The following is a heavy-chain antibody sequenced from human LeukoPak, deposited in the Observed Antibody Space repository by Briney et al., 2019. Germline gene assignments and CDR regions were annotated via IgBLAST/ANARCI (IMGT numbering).Heavy chain of an antibody. CDR1: GYTFTSYG. V-gene: IGHV1-18*01. D-gene: IGHD6-19*01. CDR2: ISAYNGNT. J-gene: IGHJ5*02. CDR3: ARARSGAVARNYNWFDP. Sequence: VASVKVSCKASGYTFTSYGISWVRQAPGQGLEWMGWISAYNGNTNYAQKLQGRVTMTTDTSTSTAYMELRSLTSDDTAVYYCARARSGAVARNYNWFDPWGQGTLVTVSS.